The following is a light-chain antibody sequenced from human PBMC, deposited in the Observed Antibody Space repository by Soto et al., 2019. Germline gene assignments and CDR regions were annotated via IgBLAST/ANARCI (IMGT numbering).Light chain of an antibody. J-gene: IGLJ2*01. CDR2: LNSDGSH. Sequence: QLVLTQSPSASASLGASVKLTCTLSSGHSSYAIAWHQQQPEKGPRYLMKLNSDGSHSKGDGIPDRFSGSSSGAERYLTISSLXSXDEADYYCQTWGTGIVVFGGGTKL. V-gene: IGLV4-69*01. CDR3: QTWGTGIVV. CDR1: SGHSSYA.